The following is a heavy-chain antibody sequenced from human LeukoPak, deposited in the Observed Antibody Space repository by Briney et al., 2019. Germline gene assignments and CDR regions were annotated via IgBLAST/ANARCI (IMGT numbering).Heavy chain of an antibody. Sequence: GASVKVSCKASGYTFTGYYMHWVRQAPGQGLEWMGWINPNSGGTNYAQKFQGRVTMTRDTSISTAYMELSRLRSDDTAVYYCARPSYSSSWLNWFDPWGQGTLVTVSS. D-gene: IGHD6-13*01. CDR3: ARPSYSSSWLNWFDP. V-gene: IGHV1-2*02. CDR2: INPNSGGT. CDR1: GYTFTGYY. J-gene: IGHJ5*02.